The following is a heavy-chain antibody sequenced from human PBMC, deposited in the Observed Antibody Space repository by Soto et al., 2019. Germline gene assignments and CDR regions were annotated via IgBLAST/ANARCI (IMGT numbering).Heavy chain of an antibody. CDR1: GDSISSGDYY. Sequence: SETLSLTCTVSGDSISSGDYYWSWIRQPPGKGLEWIGCIYYSGNTYYNPSLKSRFSISVDTSKNQFSLKLSSVTAADTAVYYCARDFKRYSSPPCPLEYWGLGTPVTVSS. J-gene: IGHJ4*02. CDR3: ARDFKRYSSPPCPLEY. D-gene: IGHD6-13*01. V-gene: IGHV4-30-4*01. CDR2: IYYSGNT.